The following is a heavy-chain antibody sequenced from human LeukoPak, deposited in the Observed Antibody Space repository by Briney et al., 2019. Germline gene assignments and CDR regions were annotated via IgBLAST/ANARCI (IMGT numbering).Heavy chain of an antibody. CDR3: AKDPYGGTYPSYFDY. V-gene: IGHV3-30*02. CDR1: GFTLSSYG. J-gene: IGHJ4*02. CDR2: LRYDGSAA. Sequence: SLSLSSAASGFTLSSYGMNWVRQAAGKGVDWGAFLRYDGSAAFYEDSVKGRFTIPRDSSKNTLYLQMNSLTPADTAIYYCAKDPYGGTYPSYFDYWGQGTLVTVSS. D-gene: IGHD1-26*01.